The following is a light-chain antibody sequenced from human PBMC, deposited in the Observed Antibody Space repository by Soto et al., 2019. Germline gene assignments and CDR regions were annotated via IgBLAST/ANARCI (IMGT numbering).Light chain of an antibody. V-gene: IGLV2-8*01. J-gene: IGLJ3*02. CDR3: GSPAGSNTVV. CDR2: EVN. Sequence: QSALTQPRSASGSPGQSVTISCTGSSSDVGGYKYVSWYQQHPGKAPKLLIYEVNQRPSGVPDRFSGSKSGNKASLTVSGLQAEDEADYYCGSPAGSNTVVFGGGTKLTVL. CDR1: SSDVGGYKY.